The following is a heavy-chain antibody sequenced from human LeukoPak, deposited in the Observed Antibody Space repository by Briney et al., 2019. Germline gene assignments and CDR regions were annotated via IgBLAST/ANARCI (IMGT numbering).Heavy chain of an antibody. CDR2: ISSSSSYI. Sequence: GGSLRLSCAASGFTFSSYSMNWVRQAPGKGLEWVSSISSSSSYIYYADSVKGRFTISRDHAMNSLYLQMNSLRAEDTAVYYCARSPPSPVRGVIKGKFDYWGQGTLVTVSS. J-gene: IGHJ4*02. V-gene: IGHV3-21*03. D-gene: IGHD3-10*01. CDR1: GFTFSSYS. CDR3: ARSPPSPVRGVIKGKFDY.